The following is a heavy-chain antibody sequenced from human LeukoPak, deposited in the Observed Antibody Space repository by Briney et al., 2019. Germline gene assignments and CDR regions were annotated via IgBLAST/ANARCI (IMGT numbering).Heavy chain of an antibody. CDR1: GGSFSGYY. J-gene: IGHJ4*02. Sequence: PSETLSLTCAVNGGSFSGYYWSWIRQPPGKGLEWIGEINHSGSTNYNPSLKSRVTISVDTSKNQFSLKLSSVTAADTAVYYCARDGGYCSSTSCYTLYYFDYWGQGTLVTVSS. CDR2: INHSGST. D-gene: IGHD2-2*02. CDR3: ARDGGYCSSTSCYTLYYFDY. V-gene: IGHV4-34*01.